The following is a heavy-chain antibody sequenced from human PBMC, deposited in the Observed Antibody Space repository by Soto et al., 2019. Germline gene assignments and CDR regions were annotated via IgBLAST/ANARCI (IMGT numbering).Heavy chain of an antibody. CDR1: GFTFSSYA. V-gene: IGHV3-23*01. CDR2: ISGSGGST. Sequence: GSLRLSCAASGFTFSSYAMSWVRQAPGKGLEWVSAISGSGGSTYYADSVKGRFTISRDNSKNTLYLQMNSLRAEDTAVYYCAKDSVLWFGEKPDAFDIWGQGTMVTVSS. J-gene: IGHJ3*02. D-gene: IGHD3-10*01. CDR3: AKDSVLWFGEKPDAFDI.